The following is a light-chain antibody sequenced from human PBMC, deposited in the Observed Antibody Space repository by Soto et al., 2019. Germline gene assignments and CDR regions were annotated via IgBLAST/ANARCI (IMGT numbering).Light chain of an antibody. CDR2: RDS. CDR1: SSSIGSNY. CDR3: AAWDDSLNGIVV. J-gene: IGLJ2*01. V-gene: IGLV1-47*01. Sequence: QSVLTQPPSASGTPGQRVTISCSESSSSIGSNYIYWYQQLPGTAPKLLIYRDSQRPSGVPDRFSGSKSGTSASLAISGLRSEDEADYYCAAWDDSLNGIVVFGGGTKVTVL.